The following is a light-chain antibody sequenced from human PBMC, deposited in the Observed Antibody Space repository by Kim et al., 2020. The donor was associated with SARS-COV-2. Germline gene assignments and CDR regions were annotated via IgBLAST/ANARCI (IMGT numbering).Light chain of an antibody. CDR1: RSDVGCHNS. CDR2: VVS. J-gene: IGLJ1*01. Sequence: GRSITISCTETRSDVGCHNSVSWYQQHPGRAPTLIIDVVSNRASRVSTRFAGCQSGNTASQTISGLRAEDEADYYCISHTTSSTYVFGSGTKVTVL. V-gene: IGLV2-14*03. CDR3: ISHTTSSTYV.